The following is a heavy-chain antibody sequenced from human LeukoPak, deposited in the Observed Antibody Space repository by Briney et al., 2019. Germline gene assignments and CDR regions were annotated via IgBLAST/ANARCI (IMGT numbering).Heavy chain of an antibody. CDR1: GYSISSGYY. J-gene: IGHJ5*02. CDR2: IHSSGNT. CDR3: ARDLGYSGFDWAP. V-gene: IGHV4-38-2*02. Sequence: SETLSLTCTVSGYSISSGYYWGWVRQPPGKRLEWVGSIHSSGNTYYNPTLKSRVTISVDTSKNQFSLNLTSVTAADAAVYYCARDLGYSGFDWAPWGQGTLVTVSS. D-gene: IGHD5-12*01.